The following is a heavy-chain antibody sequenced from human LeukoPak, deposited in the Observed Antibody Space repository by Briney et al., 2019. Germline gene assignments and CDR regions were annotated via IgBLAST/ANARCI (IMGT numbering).Heavy chain of an antibody. CDR1: GFTFSSYW. CDR3: ARALQNSYAYLSLDY. V-gene: IGHV3-74*01. CDR2: IVSDGSNT. J-gene: IGHJ4*02. Sequence: PGGSLRLSCAASGFTFSSYWMNWVRQVPGKGLVWVSRIVSDGSNTNYADSVKGRFTISRDNAKNTLYLQMNSLRAEDTAVYYCARALQNSYAYLSLDYWGQGTLVTVSS. D-gene: IGHD5-18*01.